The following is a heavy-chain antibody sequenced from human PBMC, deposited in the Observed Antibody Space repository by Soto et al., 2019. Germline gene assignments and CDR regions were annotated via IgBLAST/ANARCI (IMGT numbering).Heavy chain of an antibody. CDR3: ARIIGFLYGSGWHDWFDP. D-gene: IGHD6-19*01. J-gene: IGHJ5*02. Sequence: EMQLVESGGGLVQPGGSLRLSCAASGFTFSNYWMSWVRQAPGKGLEWVANIRPDGGDKYYVDSVKGRLTISRDNAKSSLYLDMNSLRAEDTAIYYCARIIGFLYGSGWHDWFDPWGQGTLVTVSS. CDR2: IRPDGGDK. CDR1: GFTFSNYW. V-gene: IGHV3-7*04.